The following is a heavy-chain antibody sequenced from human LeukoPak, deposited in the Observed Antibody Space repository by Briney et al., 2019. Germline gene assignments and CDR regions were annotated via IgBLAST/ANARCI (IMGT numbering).Heavy chain of an antibody. CDR1: GGSFSGYH. Sequence: SETLSLTCAVYGGSFSGYHWSWIRQPPGKGLEWIGEINHGGSTSYNPSLKTRVIISVDTSKNQSSLKLSSVTAADTAVYYCARGGGDFYYMDVWDIGTTVTVSS. D-gene: IGHD1-26*01. J-gene: IGHJ6*03. CDR3: ARGGGDFYYMDV. CDR2: INHGGST. V-gene: IGHV4-34*01.